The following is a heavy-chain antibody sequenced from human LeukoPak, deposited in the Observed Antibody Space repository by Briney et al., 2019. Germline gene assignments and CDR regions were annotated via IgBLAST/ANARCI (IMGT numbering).Heavy chain of an antibody. CDR3: ASNTGTVFDN. CDR2: VYYSGKT. D-gene: IGHD1-1*01. CDR1: GDFITAYY. Sequence: SETLSLTCTVSGDFITAYYCSWIRQAPGKGLEWIGYVYYSGKTEYNPSLRSRVTISLGMSNHQFSLKLTSVTAADTAVYYCASNTGTVFDNWGQGALVTVSS. V-gene: IGHV4-59*01. J-gene: IGHJ4*02.